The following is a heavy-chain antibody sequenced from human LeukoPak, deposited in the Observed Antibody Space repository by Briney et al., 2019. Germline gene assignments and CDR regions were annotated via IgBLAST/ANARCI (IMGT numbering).Heavy chain of an antibody. CDR3: ARALGDYSYYFDY. CDR2: IYHSGSK. Sequence: SETLSLTCGISGGSISSSNWWSWVRPPPGKGLEWIGEIYHSGSKNYNPSLKSRVTISVDKSKNQFSLKLSSVTAADTAVYYCARALGDYSYYFDYWGQGTLVTVSS. J-gene: IGHJ4*02. CDR1: GGSISSSNW. D-gene: IGHD4-17*01. V-gene: IGHV4-4*02.